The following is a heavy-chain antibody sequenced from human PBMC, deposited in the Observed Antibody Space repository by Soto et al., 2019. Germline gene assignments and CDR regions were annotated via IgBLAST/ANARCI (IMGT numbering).Heavy chain of an antibody. CDR3: ATRITVFGLLIPPFDP. D-gene: IGHD3-3*01. CDR1: GGSVNGYY. CDR2: INHTGGT. J-gene: IGHJ5*02. V-gene: IGHV4-34*01. Sequence: NPSETLSLTCAVYGGSVNGYYWNWIRQPPGKGLEWIGEINHTGGTHYNPSLKSRVTMSVDTSKNQFSLGLSSVTAADTAIYYCATRITVFGLLIPPFDPWGQGTQVTVPS.